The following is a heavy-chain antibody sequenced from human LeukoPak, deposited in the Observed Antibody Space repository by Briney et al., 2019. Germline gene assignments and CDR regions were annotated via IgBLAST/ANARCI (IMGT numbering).Heavy chain of an antibody. CDR3: TTRSGRDGY. Sequence: PGGSLRLSCAASGFTFSNARMSWVRQAPGKGLEWVGHIGSKIDGGTTDYAAPVKGRFTISRDDSKNTLYVEMNSLKTEDTAVYYCTTRSGRDGYWGQGTLVTVSS. CDR1: GFTFSNAR. D-gene: IGHD3-10*01. V-gene: IGHV3-15*04. CDR2: IGSKIDGGTT. J-gene: IGHJ4*02.